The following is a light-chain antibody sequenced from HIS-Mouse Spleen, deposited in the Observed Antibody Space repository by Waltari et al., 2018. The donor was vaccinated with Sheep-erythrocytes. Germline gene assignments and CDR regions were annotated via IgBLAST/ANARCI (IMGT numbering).Light chain of an antibody. CDR3: CSYAGSYNHV. Sequence: QSALTQPRSVSGSPGQSVTISCTGTSSDVGGYNYVSWYQQHPGKAPKLMIYDVSKRPPGLPERFSGSKSGTTASLTISGLQAEDEADYYCCSYAGSYNHVFATGTKVTVL. CDR2: DVS. V-gene: IGLV2-11*01. CDR1: SSDVGGYNY. J-gene: IGLJ1*01.